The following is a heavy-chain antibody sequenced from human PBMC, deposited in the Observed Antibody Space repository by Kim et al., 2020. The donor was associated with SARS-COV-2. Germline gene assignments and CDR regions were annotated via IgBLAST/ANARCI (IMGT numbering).Heavy chain of an antibody. J-gene: IGHJ5*02. Sequence: ASVKVSCKVSGYTLTELSMHWVRQAPGKGLEWMGGFDPEDGETIYAQKFQGRVTMTEDTSTDTAYMELSSLRSEDTAVYYCALIAAAGIGTGWFDPWGQGTLVTVSS. V-gene: IGHV1-24*01. D-gene: IGHD6-13*01. CDR2: FDPEDGET. CDR3: ALIAAAGIGTGWFDP. CDR1: GYTLTELS.